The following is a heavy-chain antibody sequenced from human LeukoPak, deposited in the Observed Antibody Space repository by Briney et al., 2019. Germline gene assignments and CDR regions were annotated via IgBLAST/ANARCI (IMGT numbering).Heavy chain of an antibody. V-gene: IGHV3-66*01. Sequence: GGSPRLSCAASGFTFSSYGMHWVRQAPGKGLEWVSVIYSGGRTCYADSVKDRFTISRDSSKNTLHLQMNSLRAEDTAVYYCTMIHVPPSAFDIWGQATMVTVSS. J-gene: IGHJ3*02. D-gene: IGHD3-22*01. CDR2: IYSGGRT. CDR3: TMIHVPPSAFDI. CDR1: GFTFSSYG.